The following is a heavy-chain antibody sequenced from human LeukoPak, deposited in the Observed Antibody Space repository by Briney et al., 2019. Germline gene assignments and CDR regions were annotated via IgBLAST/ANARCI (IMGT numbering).Heavy chain of an antibody. V-gene: IGHV3-74*01. CDR2: INSDGSST. Sequence: GGSLRLSCAASGFTFSSYWMHWVRQVPGRGLVWVSRINSDGSSTTYADSVKGRFSISRDNAKNTLYLQMNSLRAEDTAVYYCARDVSSDFDYWGQGTLVTVSS. J-gene: IGHJ4*02. D-gene: IGHD6-19*01. CDR3: ARDVSSDFDY. CDR1: GFTFSSYW.